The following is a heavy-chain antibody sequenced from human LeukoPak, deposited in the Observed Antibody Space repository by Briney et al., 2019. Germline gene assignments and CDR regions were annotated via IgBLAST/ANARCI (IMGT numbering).Heavy chain of an antibody. CDR3: ARGGSLVGTTPHDTFDI. V-gene: IGHV4-59*01. CDR1: AAPISSYY. CDR2: IYYSGST. Sequence: SETLSLTCTVSAAPISSYYWSWIRQPPGKGLEWIGYIYYSGSTNYNPSLKSRVAISVDTSENQVSLRLSSVTAADTAVYYCARGGSLVGTTPHDTFDIWGQGTVVTVS. D-gene: IGHD1-26*01. J-gene: IGHJ3*02.